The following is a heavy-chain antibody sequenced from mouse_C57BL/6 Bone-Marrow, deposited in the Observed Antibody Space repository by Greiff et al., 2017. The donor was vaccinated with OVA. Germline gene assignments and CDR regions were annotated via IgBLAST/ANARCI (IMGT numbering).Heavy chain of an antibody. CDR3: ARDGYDWFAY. CDR1: GYTFTSYW. Sequence: QVQLQQPGAELVMPGASVKLSCKASGYTFTSYWMHWVKQRPGQGLEWTGEIDPSDSYTNYNQKFKGKSTLTVDKSSSTAYMQLSSLTSEDAAVYYGARDGYDWFAYWGQGTLVTVAA. J-gene: IGHJ3*01. D-gene: IGHD2-2*01. CDR2: IDPSDSYT. V-gene: IGHV1-69*01.